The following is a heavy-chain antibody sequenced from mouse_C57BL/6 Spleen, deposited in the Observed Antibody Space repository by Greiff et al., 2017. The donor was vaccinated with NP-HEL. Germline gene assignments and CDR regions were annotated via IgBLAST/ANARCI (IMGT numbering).Heavy chain of an antibody. Sequence: VQLQQPGAELVMPGASVKLSCKASGYTFTSYWMHWVKQRPGQGLEWIGEIDPSDSYTNYNQKFKGKSTLTVDKSSSTAYMQLSSLTSEDSAVYYCARSGIYDVYYAWFAYWGQGTLVTVSA. J-gene: IGHJ3*01. D-gene: IGHD2-3*01. CDR1: GYTFTSYW. V-gene: IGHV1-69*01. CDR2: IDPSDSYT. CDR3: ARSGIYDVYYAWFAY.